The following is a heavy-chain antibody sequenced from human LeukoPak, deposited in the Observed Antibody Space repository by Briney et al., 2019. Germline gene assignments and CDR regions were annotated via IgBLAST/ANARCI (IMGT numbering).Heavy chain of an antibody. CDR2: ISSSGGST. Sequence: GGSLRLSCAASGFTFYNYAVTWVRQAPGKGPEWVSSISSSGGSTYYADSVKGRFTISRDNSKNTVYLQMNSLRAEDTAVFYCAKSSLLEWLSRQSWFDPWGQGTLVTVSS. D-gene: IGHD3-3*01. J-gene: IGHJ5*02. CDR1: GFTFYNYA. CDR3: AKSSLLEWLSRQSWFDP. V-gene: IGHV3-23*01.